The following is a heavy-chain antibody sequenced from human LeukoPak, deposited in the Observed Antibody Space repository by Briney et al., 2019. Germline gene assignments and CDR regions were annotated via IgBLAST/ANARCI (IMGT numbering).Heavy chain of an antibody. CDR2: ISSSSSYI. D-gene: IGHD1-1*01. CDR1: GFTFSSYS. CDR3: ARGENNWNYYFDS. J-gene: IGHJ4*02. V-gene: IGHV3-21*01. Sequence: GGSLRLSCAASGFTFSSYSMNWVRQAPGKGLEWVSSISSSSSYIYYADSVKGRFTISRDNAKNSLYLQMNSLRAEDTAVYYCARGENNWNYYFDSWGQSTLVTVSS.